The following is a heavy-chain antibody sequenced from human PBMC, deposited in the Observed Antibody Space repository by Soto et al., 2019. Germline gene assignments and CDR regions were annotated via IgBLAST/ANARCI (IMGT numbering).Heavy chain of an antibody. CDR2: MHYDGST. D-gene: IGHD1-26*01. Sequence: PSETLSLTCSFSVGSISRGGNYCGWMRQHPGKGLEWIGYMHYDGSTFHNPSLQGRVTISSDTSKNQFSLKVRSVTATDTAVYYCARTKVGNSTPSDFLGQGTLVNVSS. CDR3: ARTKVGNSTPSDF. CDR1: VGSISRGGNY. V-gene: IGHV4-31*03. J-gene: IGHJ4*02.